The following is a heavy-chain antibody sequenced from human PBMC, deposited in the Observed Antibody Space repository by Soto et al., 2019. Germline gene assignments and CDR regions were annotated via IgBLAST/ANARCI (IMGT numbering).Heavy chain of an antibody. CDR1: GFTFRSYA. CDR3: AKDFNIAARPRYFQH. Sequence: PGGSLRLSCAASGFTFRSYAMSWVRQAPGKGLEWVSAISGSGGSTYYADSVKGRFTISRDNSKNTLYLQMNSLRAEDTAVYYCAKDFNIAARPRYFQHWGQGTLVTVSS. CDR2: ISGSGGST. J-gene: IGHJ1*01. V-gene: IGHV3-23*01. D-gene: IGHD6-6*01.